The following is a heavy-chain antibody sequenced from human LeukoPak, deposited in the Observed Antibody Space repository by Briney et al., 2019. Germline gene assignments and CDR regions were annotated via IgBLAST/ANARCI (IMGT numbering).Heavy chain of an antibody. CDR1: GGSISTYY. V-gene: IGHV4-59*01. Sequence: SETLSLTCTVSGGSISTYYWSSIRQPPGKGLEWIGFIYYSGSTNYNPSLKSRVTISVDTSKNQFSLKLTSVTAADTAVYYCARSSTGGLDYADYQGDYWGQGTLVTVSS. CDR2: IYYSGST. D-gene: IGHD4-17*01. J-gene: IGHJ4*02. CDR3: ARSSTGGLDYADYQGDY.